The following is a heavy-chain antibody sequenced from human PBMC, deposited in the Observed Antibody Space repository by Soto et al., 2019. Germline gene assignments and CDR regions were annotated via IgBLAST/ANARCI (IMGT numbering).Heavy chain of an antibody. CDR2: ISAYNGNT. Sequence: GASVKVSCKASGYTFTSYGISWVRQAPGQGLEWMGWISAYNGNTDYPQKLQGRVTMTTDTSTSTAYMELRSLRSDDTAVYYCAREGYCISTSCYASALDYWGQGTLVTRLL. V-gene: IGHV1-18*01. CDR3: AREGYCISTSCYASALDY. J-gene: IGHJ4*02. CDR1: GYTFTSYG. D-gene: IGHD2-2*01.